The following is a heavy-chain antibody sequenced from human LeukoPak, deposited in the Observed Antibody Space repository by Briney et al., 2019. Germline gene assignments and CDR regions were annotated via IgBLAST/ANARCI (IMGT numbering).Heavy chain of an antibody. CDR2: IYYSGST. V-gene: IGHV4-59*01. CDR3: ARNQGVVACRAYMDV. J-gene: IGHJ6*03. D-gene: IGHD3-3*01. Sequence: PSETLSHTCTVSGGSISRYFWSWIRQPPGKGLEWVGYIYYSGSTNYNPSLMSRVTISVDTSKNQFSLKLSSVTAADTAVYYCARNQGVVACRAYMDVWGKGSTVTVSS. CDR1: GGSISRYF.